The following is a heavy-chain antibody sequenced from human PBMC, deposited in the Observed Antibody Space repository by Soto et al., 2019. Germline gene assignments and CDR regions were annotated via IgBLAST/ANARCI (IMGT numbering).Heavy chain of an antibody. D-gene: IGHD2-2*01. CDR3: GSDLGHCNSTTCLFDF. CDR2: IRYSGNT. CDR1: GDSISRGDYY. J-gene: IGHJ4*02. Sequence: TLSLTCTVSGDSISRGDYYWSWIRQVPGKGLEWIGHIRYSGNTYYNPSLKSRVTISVDTSKNQFSLKLSSVTAADTALYYGGSDLGHCNSTTCLFDFWAQGTLVTVSS. V-gene: IGHV4-30-4*08.